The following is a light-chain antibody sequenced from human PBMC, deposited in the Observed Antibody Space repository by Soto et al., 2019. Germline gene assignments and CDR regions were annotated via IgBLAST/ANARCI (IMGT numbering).Light chain of an antibody. Sequence: QSALTQPRSVSGSPGQSVTISCTGTSSDVGGYNYVSWYQQHPGKPPKVMIYDVSERPSGVPDRFSDSKAGNTASVTISGLQAEDEADYYCGSYAGSPGDVFGTGTKLTVL. CDR3: GSYAGSPGDV. CDR1: SSDVGGYNY. J-gene: IGLJ1*01. CDR2: DVS. V-gene: IGLV2-11*01.